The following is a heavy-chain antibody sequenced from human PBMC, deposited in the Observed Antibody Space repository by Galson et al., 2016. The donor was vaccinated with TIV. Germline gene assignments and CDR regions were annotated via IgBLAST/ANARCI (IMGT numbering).Heavy chain of an antibody. Sequence: SETLSLTCTVSGYSINSHYFWAWLRQPPGKGLEWIGSFFHPGAVYYNPYLERRVTMSGDTSKNHFSLRLTSVTAADTAIYYCTRHIGGDFGDYVGQGILVTVSS. CDR2: FFHPGAV. V-gene: IGHV4-38-2*02. CDR3: TRHIGGDFGDY. D-gene: IGHD2-21*02. CDR1: GYSINSHYF. J-gene: IGHJ4*02.